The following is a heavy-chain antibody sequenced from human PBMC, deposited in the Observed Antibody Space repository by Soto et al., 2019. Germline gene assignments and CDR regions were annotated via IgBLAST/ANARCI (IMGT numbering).Heavy chain of an antibody. D-gene: IGHD4-4*01. CDR2: IRSRSGTT. V-gene: IGHV3-15*07. Sequence: EVQLVESGGALVKPGGSLRLSWAASGFSFSKAWMNWVRQAPGKGLEWVGRIRSRSGTTDYAAPVKGRFTISRDDSKYARYLQVNSLKVEDTAVYFWTTSGNPNSVYHWGQRTLVSVSS. CDR1: GFSFSKAW. CDR3: TTSGNPNSVYH. J-gene: IGHJ5*02.